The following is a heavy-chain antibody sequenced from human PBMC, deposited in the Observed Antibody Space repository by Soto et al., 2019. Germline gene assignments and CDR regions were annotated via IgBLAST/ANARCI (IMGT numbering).Heavy chain of an antibody. D-gene: IGHD6-6*01. Sequence: PGGSLRLSCAASGFTFSSYGMHWVRQAPGKGLEWVAVIWYDGSNKYYADSVKGRFTISRDNSKNTLYLQMNSLRAEDTAVYYCARDGAEYSSSSFWPTVLHWFDPWGQGT. CDR2: IWYDGSNK. CDR3: ARDGAEYSSSSFWPTVLHWFDP. V-gene: IGHV3-33*01. J-gene: IGHJ5*02. CDR1: GFTFSSYG.